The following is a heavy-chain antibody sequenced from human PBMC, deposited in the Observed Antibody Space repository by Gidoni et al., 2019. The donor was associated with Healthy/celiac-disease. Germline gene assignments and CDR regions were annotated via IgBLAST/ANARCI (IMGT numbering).Heavy chain of an antibody. D-gene: IGHD1-26*01. J-gene: IGHJ4*02. CDR3: APPLREWELPDFDY. Sequence: EVQLLESGGGLVQPGGSLRLSCAASGFPFSSYAMSWVRQAPGKGLEWGSAISGSGGSTYYADSVKGRFTISRDNSKNTLYLQMNSLRAEDTAVYYCAPPLREWELPDFDYWGQGTLVTVSS. V-gene: IGHV3-23*01. CDR2: ISGSGGST. CDR1: GFPFSSYA.